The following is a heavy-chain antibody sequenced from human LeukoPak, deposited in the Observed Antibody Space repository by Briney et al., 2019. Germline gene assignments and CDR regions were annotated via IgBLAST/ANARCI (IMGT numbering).Heavy chain of an antibody. V-gene: IGHV3-21*01. Sequence: GGSLRLSCAASGFTFSSYTMDWVRQAPGKGLEWVAPISSAGGYIYYADSVKGRFTISRDNTKNSLYLQLDSLRAEDTALYYCARWVIGSSSFDYWGQGTLVTVSS. CDR1: GFTFSSYT. CDR2: ISSAGGYI. J-gene: IGHJ4*02. CDR3: ARWVIGSSSFDY. D-gene: IGHD6-6*01.